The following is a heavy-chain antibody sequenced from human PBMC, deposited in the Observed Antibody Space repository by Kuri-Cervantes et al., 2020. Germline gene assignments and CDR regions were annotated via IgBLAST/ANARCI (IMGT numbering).Heavy chain of an antibody. Sequence: KVSCKGSGYRFSDYWIGWVRQMPGKGLEWMGIIYSGDSDSRYRPSFQGQVTMSADKSISTAYLRWSSLKASDTAMYYCARPHSSGWYSGHYFDYWGQGTLVTVSS. CDR2: IYSGDSDS. J-gene: IGHJ4*02. D-gene: IGHD6-19*01. CDR1: GYRFSDYW. CDR3: ARPHSSGWYSGHYFDY. V-gene: IGHV5-51*01.